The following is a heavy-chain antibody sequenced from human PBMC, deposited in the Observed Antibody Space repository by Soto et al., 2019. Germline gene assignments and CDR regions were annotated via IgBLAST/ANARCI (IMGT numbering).Heavy chain of an antibody. CDR1: GFTFISYA. J-gene: IGHJ4*02. CDR3: AKPGVYDSSGYYLFYLWYFDY. D-gene: IGHD3-22*01. CDR2: ISGSGGST. Sequence: GGSLRLSCAASGFTFISYAMSWGRQAPGKGLEWVSAISGSGGSTYYADSVKGRFTISRDNSKNTLYLQMNSLRAEDTAVYYCAKPGVYDSSGYYLFYLWYFDYWGQGTLVTVSS. V-gene: IGHV3-23*01.